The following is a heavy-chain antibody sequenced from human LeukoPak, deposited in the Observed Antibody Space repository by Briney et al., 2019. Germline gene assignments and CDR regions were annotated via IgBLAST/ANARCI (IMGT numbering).Heavy chain of an antibody. J-gene: IGHJ4*02. D-gene: IGHD3-3*01. CDR2: INPNSGGT. V-gene: IGHV1-2*02. CDR1: GYTFTGYY. CDR3: ARGPPGVVIGGYFDY. Sequence: ASVKVSCKASGYTFTGYYMHWVRQAPGQGLEWMGWINPNSGGTNYAQKFQGRVTMTRDTSISTAYMELSRLRSDDTAMYYCARGPPGVVIGGYFDYWGQGTLVTVSS.